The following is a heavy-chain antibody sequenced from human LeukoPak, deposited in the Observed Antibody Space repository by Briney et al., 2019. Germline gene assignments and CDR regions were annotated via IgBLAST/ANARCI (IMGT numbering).Heavy chain of an antibody. CDR1: GGSIRSYY. D-gene: IGHD3-22*01. CDR3: ARVDSGYAPFDY. V-gene: IGHV4-59*01. Sequence: SETLSLTCTVSGGSIRSYYWSWIRQPPGKGLEWIAYIYYSGSTNYNPSLKSRVTISLDTSKNQFSLKLTSVTAADTAVYYCARVDSGYAPFDYGGQGTLVTVS. CDR2: IYYSGST. J-gene: IGHJ4*02.